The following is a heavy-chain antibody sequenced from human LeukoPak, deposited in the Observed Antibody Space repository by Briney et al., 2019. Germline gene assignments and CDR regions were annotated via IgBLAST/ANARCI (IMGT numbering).Heavy chain of an antibody. CDR3: AKDRTVGASYWYFDL. J-gene: IGHJ2*01. V-gene: IGHV3-23*01. CDR2: ISDTTIST. CDR1: GFTFSNYA. D-gene: IGHD1-26*01. Sequence: GGSLRLSCAASGFTFSNYAMNWVRQAPGKGLEWVAYISDTTISTYYADSVKGRFTISRDSSRNTLFLHMNTLRAEDTAIYYCAKDRTVGASYWYFDLWGRGTLVTVSS.